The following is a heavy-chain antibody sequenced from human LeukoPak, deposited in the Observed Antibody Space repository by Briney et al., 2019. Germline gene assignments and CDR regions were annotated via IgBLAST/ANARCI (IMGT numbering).Heavy chain of an antibody. Sequence: ASVKVSCKASGYMFSINDMHWVRQAPGQGLEWMGIINPSDGRTTYAQKFQGRLTLTRDMSTSTGYMELSSLRSGDTAVYYCARVSAVAGAFSYWGQGTLVTVSS. CDR2: INPSDGRT. D-gene: IGHD6-19*01. J-gene: IGHJ4*02. CDR3: ARVSAVAGAFSY. V-gene: IGHV1-46*01. CDR1: GYMFSIND.